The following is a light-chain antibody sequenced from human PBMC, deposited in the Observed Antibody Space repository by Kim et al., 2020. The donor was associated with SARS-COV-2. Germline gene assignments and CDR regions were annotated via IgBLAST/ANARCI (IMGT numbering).Light chain of an antibody. Sequence: DIQMTQSPSSLSASLGDRVTITCRASQGISTYLAWYQLKPGKAPKLLIYAASTLQSGVPSRFSGSGSGTDFTLTISSLQPDDVAPYCCQQYTVAPCTFGQGTKREI. J-gene: IGKJ2*02. V-gene: IGKV1-27*01. CDR1: QGISTY. CDR3: QQYTVAPCT. CDR2: AAS.